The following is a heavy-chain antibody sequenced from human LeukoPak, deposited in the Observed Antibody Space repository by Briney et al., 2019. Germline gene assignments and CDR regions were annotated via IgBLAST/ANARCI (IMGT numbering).Heavy chain of an antibody. D-gene: IGHD2-2*01. J-gene: IGHJ6*03. CDR1: GGSISSYY. V-gene: IGHV4-4*07. CDR3: AREGYCSSTSCTHYYYYYMDV. CDR2: IYTSGST. Sequence: SETLSLTCTVSGGSISSYYWSWIRQPAGKGLEWIGRIYTSGSTNYNPSLKSRVTMSVDTSKNQFSLKLSSVTAADTAVYYCAREGYCSSTSCTHYYYYYMDVWGKGTTVTVSS.